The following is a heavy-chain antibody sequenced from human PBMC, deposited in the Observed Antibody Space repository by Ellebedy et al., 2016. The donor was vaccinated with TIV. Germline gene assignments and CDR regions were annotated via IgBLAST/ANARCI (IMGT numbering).Heavy chain of an antibody. CDR3: ATDGSYGDYLSPAHASVM. CDR1: GFTFSSYW. D-gene: IGHD4-17*01. Sequence: GGSLRLSCEVSGFTFSSYWMTWVRQAPGKGLEWVANINQDATKRFYVDSVEGRFTISRDNAKNSLFLQMNGLSAEDTAVYYCATDGSYGDYLSPAHASVMWGQGTLVSVSS. J-gene: IGHJ3*02. CDR2: INQDATKR. V-gene: IGHV3-7*01.